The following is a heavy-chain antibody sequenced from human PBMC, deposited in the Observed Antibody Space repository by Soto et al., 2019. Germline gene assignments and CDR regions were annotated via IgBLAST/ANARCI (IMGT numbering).Heavy chain of an antibody. CDR3: ARDGALGENYYDCGMDV. CDR2: ISAYNGNT. V-gene: IGHV1-18*01. D-gene: IGHD3-16*01. Sequence: QVQLVQSGAEVKKPGASVKVSCKASGYTFTSYGISWVRQAPGQGLEWMGWISAYNGNTNYAQKLQGRVTMTTDTSTRTAYMELRSLRSDDTAVYYCARDGALGENYYDCGMDVWGQGTTVTVSS. CDR1: GYTFTSYG. J-gene: IGHJ6*02.